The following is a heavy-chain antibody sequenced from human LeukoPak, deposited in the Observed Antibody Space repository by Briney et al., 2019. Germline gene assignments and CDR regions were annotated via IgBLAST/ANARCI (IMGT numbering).Heavy chain of an antibody. J-gene: IGHJ4*02. CDR2: INHSGST. CDR3: ARERVYGGNRYYFDY. Sequence: PSETLSLTCAVYGGSFSGYYWSWIRHPPGKGLEWLGEINHSGSTNYNPSLKSRVTISVDTSKNQFSLKLSSVTAADTAVYYCARERVYGGNRYYFDYWGQGTLVTVSS. D-gene: IGHD4-23*01. CDR1: GGSFSGYY. V-gene: IGHV4-34*01.